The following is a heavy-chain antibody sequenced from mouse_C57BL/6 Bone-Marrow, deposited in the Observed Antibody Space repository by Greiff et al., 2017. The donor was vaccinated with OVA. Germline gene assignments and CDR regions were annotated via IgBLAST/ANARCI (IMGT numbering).Heavy chain of an antibody. CDR1: GFTFSSYT. J-gene: IGHJ1*03. V-gene: IGHV5-9*01. CDR3: ARQAYATIWYFDV. CDR2: ISRGGGNT. Sequence: LVESGGGLVKPGGSLKLSCAASGFTFSSYTMSWVRQTPEKRLEWVATISRGGGNTYYPHSVKGRFTISRDKATNTVYLQLSSLRSEDTALYYCARQAYATIWYFDVWGTGTTVTVSS. D-gene: IGHD6-5*01.